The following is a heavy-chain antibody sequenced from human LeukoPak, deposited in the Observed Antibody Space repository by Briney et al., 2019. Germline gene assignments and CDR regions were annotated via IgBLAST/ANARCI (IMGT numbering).Heavy chain of an antibody. CDR3: HSMVRGVPDY. D-gene: IGHD3-10*01. J-gene: IGHJ4*02. CDR2: FDPEDGET. CDR1: GYTLTELS. Sequence: ASVKVSCKVSGYTLTELSMHWVRQAPGKGLEWMGGFDPEDGETIYAQKFQGRVAMTEDTSTDTAYMELSSLRSEDTAVYYCHSMVRGVPDYWGQGTLVTVSS. V-gene: IGHV1-24*01.